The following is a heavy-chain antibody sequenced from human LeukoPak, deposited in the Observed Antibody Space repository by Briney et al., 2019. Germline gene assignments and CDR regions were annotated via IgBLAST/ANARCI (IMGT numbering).Heavy chain of an antibody. J-gene: IGHJ4*02. V-gene: IGHV4-59*01. CDR3: ARAVSSGWLTGHFDY. CDR1: GGSISSYY. D-gene: IGHD6-19*01. CDR2: IYYSGST. Sequence: PSETLSLTCTVSGGSISSYYWSWVRQPPGKGLEWIGYIYYSGSTNYNPSLKSRVTISVDTSKNQFSLKLSSVTAAGTAVYYCARAVSSGWLTGHFDYWGQGTLVTVSS.